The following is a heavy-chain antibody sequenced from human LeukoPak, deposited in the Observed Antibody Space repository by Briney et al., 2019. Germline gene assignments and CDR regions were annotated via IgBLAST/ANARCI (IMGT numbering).Heavy chain of an antibody. CDR1: GFTVSSNY. D-gene: IGHD6-19*01. CDR3: ASRGSGWPNDAFEI. Sequence: GGSLRLSCAASGFTVSSNYMSWVRQAPGKGLEWVSVIYSGGTTYYTASVKGRFTISRDNAKNSVYLQMNSLRAEDTAVYYCASRGSGWPNDAFEIWGQGTMVTVTS. J-gene: IGHJ3*02. CDR2: IYSGGTT. V-gene: IGHV3-66*01.